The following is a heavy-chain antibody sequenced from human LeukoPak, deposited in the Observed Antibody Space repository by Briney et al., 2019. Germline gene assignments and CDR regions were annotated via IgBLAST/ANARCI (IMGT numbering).Heavy chain of an antibody. J-gene: IGHJ4*02. CDR1: GGSVSSGIYY. CDR3: ARTTSGWYYFDC. V-gene: IGHV4-61*01. Sequence: SETLSLTCTVSGGSVSSGIYYWSWIRQPPGKGLEWIGYIFYSGTTNYNPSLKSRVTISVDTSKNQFSLKLSSLTAADTAVYYCARTTSGWYYFDCWGQGTLVTVSS. CDR2: IFYSGTT. D-gene: IGHD6-19*01.